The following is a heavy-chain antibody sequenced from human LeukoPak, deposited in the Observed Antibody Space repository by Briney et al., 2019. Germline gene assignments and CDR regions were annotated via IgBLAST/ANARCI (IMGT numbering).Heavy chain of an antibody. CDR1: GYSISGGYY. CDR3: ARAPHCTYTTCYEGGHNMDV. CDR2: IFPSGST. J-gene: IGHJ6*03. D-gene: IGHD2-2*01. Sequence: SETLSLTCTVSGYSISGGYYWAWIRQPPGKGLEWIASIFPSGSTSYSPSLKSRVTISVDTSKKPFSLKLSSVTAADTAVYYCARAPHCTYTTCYEGGHNMDVWGKGTTVTVPS. V-gene: IGHV4-38-2*02.